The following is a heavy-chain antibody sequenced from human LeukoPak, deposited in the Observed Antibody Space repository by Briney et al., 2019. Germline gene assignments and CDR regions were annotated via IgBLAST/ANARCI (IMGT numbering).Heavy chain of an antibody. CDR1: GFTFSSYG. V-gene: IGHV3-30*02. Sequence: GGSLRLSCAASGFTFSSYGMHWVRQAPGKGLEWVAFIRYDGSNKYYADSVKGRFTISRDNSKNTLYLQMNSLRVEDTAVYYCARHLSGVTGYTYGRGIDYWGQGTLVTVSS. CDR3: ARHLSGVTGYTYGRGIDY. D-gene: IGHD5-18*01. CDR2: IRYDGSNK. J-gene: IGHJ4*02.